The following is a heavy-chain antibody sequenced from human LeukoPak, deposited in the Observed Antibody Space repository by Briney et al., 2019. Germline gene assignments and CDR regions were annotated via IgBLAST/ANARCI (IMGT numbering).Heavy chain of an antibody. D-gene: IGHD4-11*01. CDR2: IWYDGSNK. CDR3: AKGYDYSDSQYYFDY. J-gene: IGHJ4*02. CDR1: GFTFSRCG. Sequence: GGSLRLSCAASGFTFSRCGMHWVRQAPGKGLEWVAVIWYDGSNKQYADSVKGRFTISRDNSKNTLYLQMNSLRAEDTAVYYCAKGYDYSDSQYYFDYWGQGTLVTVSS. V-gene: IGHV3-30*02.